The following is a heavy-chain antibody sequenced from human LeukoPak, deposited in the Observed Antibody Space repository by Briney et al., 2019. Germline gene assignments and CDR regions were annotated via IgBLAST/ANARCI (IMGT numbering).Heavy chain of an antibody. D-gene: IGHD3-9*01. J-gene: IGHJ6*03. Sequence: GASVKVSCKASGYTFTSYDINWVRQATGQGLEWMGWMNPNSGNTGYAQKFQGRVTITRNTSISTAYMELSSLRSEDTAVYYCARNDTLTGYPYYYYYYYMDVWGKGTTVTVSS. CDR3: ARNDTLTGYPYYYYYYYMDV. CDR2: MNPNSGNT. CDR1: GYTFTSYD. V-gene: IGHV1-8*03.